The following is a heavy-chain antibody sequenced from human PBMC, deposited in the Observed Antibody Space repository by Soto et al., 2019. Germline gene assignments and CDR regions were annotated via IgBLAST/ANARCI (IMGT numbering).Heavy chain of an antibody. CDR1: GGSISSSSYY. CDR2: IYYSGST. D-gene: IGHD6-13*01. Sequence: SETLSLTCTVSGGSISSSSYYWGWIRQPPGKGLEWIGSIYYSGSTYYNPSLKSRVTISVDTSKNQFSQMLSSLTAADTAVYYCASHPNNIAAGAFDIWGQGTMVTVSS. CDR3: ASHPNNIAAGAFDI. V-gene: IGHV4-39*01. J-gene: IGHJ3*02.